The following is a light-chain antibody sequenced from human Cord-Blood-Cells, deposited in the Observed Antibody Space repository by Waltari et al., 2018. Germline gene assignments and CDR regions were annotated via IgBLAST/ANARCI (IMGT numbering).Light chain of an antibody. J-gene: IGLJ2*01. CDR1: KLGDKY. CDR2: QDS. Sequence: SYELTQPPSASVSPGQTASITCPGDKLGDKYTCWYQQKPGQFPVLVIYQDSKRPSGIPERFSGSNSGNTATLTISGTQAMDEADYYCQAWDSSTVVFGGGTKLTVL. V-gene: IGLV3-1*01. CDR3: QAWDSSTVV.